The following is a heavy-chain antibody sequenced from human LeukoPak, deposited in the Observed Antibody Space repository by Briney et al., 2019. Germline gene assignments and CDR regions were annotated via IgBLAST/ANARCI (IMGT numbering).Heavy chain of an antibody. J-gene: IGHJ5*02. CDR3: ARQWELRGWFDP. CDR1: GGSINSYY. D-gene: IGHD1-26*01. Sequence: SETLSLTCTVSGGSINSYYWSWIRQPPGKGLEWIGYIYYSGSTNYNPSLKSRVTISVDTSKDQFSLKLSSVTAADTAVYYCARQWELRGWFDPWGQGTLVTVSS. CDR2: IYYSGST. V-gene: IGHV4-59*08.